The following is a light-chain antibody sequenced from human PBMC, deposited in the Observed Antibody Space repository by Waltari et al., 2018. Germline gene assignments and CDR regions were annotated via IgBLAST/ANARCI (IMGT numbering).Light chain of an antibody. Sequence: DILMTQSPLSLSVTPGHPASITCKSTQSLLHRDGKTSFYWYLQKPGQPPRLLIYEVSKRFSVVPDRFSGSGSGTDFTLEIKRVEAEDVGVYYCMQSIQPPYTFGQGTKREI. CDR1: QSLLHRDGKTS. V-gene: IGKV2D-29*01. CDR2: EVS. CDR3: MQSIQPPYT. J-gene: IGKJ2*01.